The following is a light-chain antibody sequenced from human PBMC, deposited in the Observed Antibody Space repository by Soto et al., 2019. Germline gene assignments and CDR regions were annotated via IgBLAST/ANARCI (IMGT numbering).Light chain of an antibody. Sequence: DIQMTQSPSSVSASVGDRVTITCRASQGISSWVAWYQQKPGKAPNLLIYAASSLQSVVPSRFSGSGSGTEFTLTISSLQTEDFATYYCQQADTFPLTFGGGTKVEIK. V-gene: IGKV1-12*01. CDR3: QQADTFPLT. J-gene: IGKJ4*01. CDR2: AAS. CDR1: QGISSW.